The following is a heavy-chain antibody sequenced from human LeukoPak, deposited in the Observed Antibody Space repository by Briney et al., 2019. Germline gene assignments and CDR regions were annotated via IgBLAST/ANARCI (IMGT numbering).Heavy chain of an antibody. J-gene: IGHJ4*02. Sequence: GGSLRLSCAASGFTFSSYGMHWVRQAPGKGLEWVAFIRYDGSNKYYADSVKGRFTISRDNSKNTLYLQMNSLRAEDTAVYYCANSRPGATIHTPLDFWGQGTLVTVSS. CDR1: GFTFSSYG. CDR2: IRYDGSNK. CDR3: ANSRPGATIHTPLDF. V-gene: IGHV3-30*02. D-gene: IGHD1-26*01.